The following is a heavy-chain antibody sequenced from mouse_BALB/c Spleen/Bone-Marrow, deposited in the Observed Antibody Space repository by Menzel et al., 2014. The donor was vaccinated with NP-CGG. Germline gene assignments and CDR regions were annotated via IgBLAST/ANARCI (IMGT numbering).Heavy chain of an antibody. CDR1: GYTFTSYW. CDR2: INPSNGRT. D-gene: IGHD1-1*01. J-gene: IGHJ4*01. CDR3: AREGSYYGSIAMDY. V-gene: IGHV1S81*02. Sequence: VQLQESGAELVKPGASVKLSCKASGYTFTSYWMHWVKQRPGQGLEWIGEINPSNGRTNYNEKFKSKATLTVDKSSSTAYMQLSSLTSEDSAVYYCAREGSYYGSIAMDYWGQGTSVTVSS.